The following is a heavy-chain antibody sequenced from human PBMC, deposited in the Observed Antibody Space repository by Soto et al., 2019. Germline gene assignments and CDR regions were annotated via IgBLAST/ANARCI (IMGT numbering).Heavy chain of an antibody. CDR3: ARLSLKGDSKPDG. Sequence: PSETLSLTFAVSGGSISSSNWWSWVRQPPGKGLEWIGEIYHSGSTNYNPSLKSRVTISVDKSKNQFSLKLSSVTDADTAVYYCARLSLKGDSKPDGWRQGTLVTVTS. D-gene: IGHD4-4*01. J-gene: IGHJ4*02. V-gene: IGHV4-4*02. CDR1: GGSISSSNW. CDR2: IYHSGST.